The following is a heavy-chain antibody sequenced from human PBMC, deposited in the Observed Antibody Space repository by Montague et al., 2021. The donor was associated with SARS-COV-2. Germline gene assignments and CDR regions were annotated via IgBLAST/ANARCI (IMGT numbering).Heavy chain of an antibody. Sequence: CAISGDSVAGLSGRSNWHTSDPSSQFHLVGSPHHKSMRKSDYARSVKSRIAINPDTSKNQFSLQLSSVTPEDTALYYCVRGIEAAGSYDYWGQGTLVTVSS. V-gene: IGHV6-1*01. J-gene: IGHJ4*02. D-gene: IGHD6-13*01. CDR3: VRGIEAAGSYDY. CDR1: GDSVAGLSGR. CDR2: PHHKSMRKS.